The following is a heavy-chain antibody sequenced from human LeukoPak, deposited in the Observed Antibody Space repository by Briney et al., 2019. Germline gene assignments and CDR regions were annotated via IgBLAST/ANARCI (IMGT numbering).Heavy chain of an antibody. D-gene: IGHD2-15*01. J-gene: IGHJ4*02. V-gene: IGHV4-38-2*02. Sequence: SETLSLTCSVSGSSISSDYYWGWVRQPPGKGLEWIGSIKHRGRSYYNPSLKSRVTISVDTSKNQFSLQLSSVTAADTAVYYCARVVGATSIDYWGQGILATVSS. CDR1: GSSISSDYY. CDR2: IKHRGRS. CDR3: ARVVGATSIDY.